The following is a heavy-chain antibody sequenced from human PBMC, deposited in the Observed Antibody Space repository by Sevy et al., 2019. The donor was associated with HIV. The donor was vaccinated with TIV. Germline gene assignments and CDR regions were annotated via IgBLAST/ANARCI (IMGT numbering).Heavy chain of an antibody. Sequence: GGSLRLSCAASGFTFSSYSMNWVRQAPGKGLEWVSYISSSSSTIYYADSVKGRFTISRDNAKNSLYLQMNSLRAEDTAVYYCALRGSGYYWPVDYWGQGTLVTVSS. CDR3: ALRGSGYYWPVDY. V-gene: IGHV3-48*01. CDR1: GFTFSSYS. CDR2: ISSSSSTI. J-gene: IGHJ4*02. D-gene: IGHD3-22*01.